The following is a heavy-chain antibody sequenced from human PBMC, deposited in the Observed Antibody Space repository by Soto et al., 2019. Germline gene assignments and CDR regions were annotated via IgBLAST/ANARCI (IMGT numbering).Heavy chain of an antibody. CDR2: IIPIFGTA. J-gene: IGHJ4*02. CDR3: ARVPGYSGYMFDY. D-gene: IGHD5-12*01. Sequence: SVKVSCKAPGGTFSSYAISWVRQAPGQGLEWMGGIIPIFGTANYAQKFQGRVTITADESTSTAYMELSSLRSEDTAVYYCARVPGYSGYMFDYWGQGTLVTVSS. V-gene: IGHV1-69*13. CDR1: GGTFSSYA.